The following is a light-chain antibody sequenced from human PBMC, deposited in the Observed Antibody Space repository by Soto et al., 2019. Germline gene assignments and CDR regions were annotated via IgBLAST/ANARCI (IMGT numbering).Light chain of an antibody. CDR1: ENVTSTH. Sequence: EIVLTQSPGTLSLSPGERAALSCRASENVTSTHLAWYQQKPGQPPRLLISATSSRAAGIPGRFSGSGSGTHFPLTINGLEPEDFAVYYCQQYSVSPFFTFGGGTKVEI. J-gene: IGKJ4*01. CDR3: QQYSVSPFFT. V-gene: IGKV3-20*01. CDR2: ATS.